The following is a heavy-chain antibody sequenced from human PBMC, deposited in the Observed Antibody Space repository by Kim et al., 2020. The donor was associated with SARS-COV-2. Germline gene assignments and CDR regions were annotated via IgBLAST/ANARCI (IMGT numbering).Heavy chain of an antibody. CDR2: IWYDGSNK. CDR3: AREVGSYSVKPHFDY. CDR1: GFTFSSYG. Sequence: GGSLRLSCAASGFTFSSYGMHWVRQAPGKGLEWVTVIWYDGSNKYYADSVKGRFTISRDNSKNTLYLQMNSLRAEDTAVYYCAREVGSYSVKPHFDYWGQGTLVTVSS. V-gene: IGHV3-33*01. D-gene: IGHD1-26*01. J-gene: IGHJ4*02.